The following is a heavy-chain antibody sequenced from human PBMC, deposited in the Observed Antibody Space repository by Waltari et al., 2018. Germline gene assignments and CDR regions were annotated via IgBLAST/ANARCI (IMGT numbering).Heavy chain of an antibody. CDR1: GYSISSGYY. D-gene: IGHD3-3*01. CDR3: ARHFFGVVIRDWFDP. CDR2: IYHGGST. V-gene: IGHV4-38-2*01. Sequence: QVQLQESGPGLVKPSETLSLTCAVSGYSISSGYYWGWIRQPPGKGLEWIGSIYHGGSTYYNPSLKSRVTISVDTSKNQFSLKLSSVTAADTAVYYCARHFFGVVIRDWFDPWGQGTLVTVSS. J-gene: IGHJ5*02.